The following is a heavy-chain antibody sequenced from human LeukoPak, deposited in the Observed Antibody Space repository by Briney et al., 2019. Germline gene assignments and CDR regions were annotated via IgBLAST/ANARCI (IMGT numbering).Heavy chain of an antibody. J-gene: IGHJ4*02. CDR2: ISSLGTKI. V-gene: IGHV3-48*03. CDR3: ARDLWDH. Sequence: GGSLRLSCAASGFTFSSSEMNWVRQAPGKGLEWVSYISSLGTKIYYADSLRGRFTVSRDNAKNSLYLQMNRLRAEDTAMYYCARDLWDHWGQGTLVTVSS. CDR1: GFTFSSSE.